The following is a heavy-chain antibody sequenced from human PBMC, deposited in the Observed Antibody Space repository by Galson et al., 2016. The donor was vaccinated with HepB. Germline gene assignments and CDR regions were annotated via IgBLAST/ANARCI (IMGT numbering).Heavy chain of an antibody. CDR1: GFTFSTSG. V-gene: IGHV3-48*01. CDR3: AKHGGFDF. CDR2: ISSGFSPI. D-gene: IGHD3-16*01. Sequence: SLRLSCAASGFTFSTSGMNWVRQAPGKGLQWISYISSGFSPIYYADSVRGRFTISRDNAENSVYLQMNGLRADDTAVYYCAKHGGFDFWGQGTPVTVSS. J-gene: IGHJ4*02.